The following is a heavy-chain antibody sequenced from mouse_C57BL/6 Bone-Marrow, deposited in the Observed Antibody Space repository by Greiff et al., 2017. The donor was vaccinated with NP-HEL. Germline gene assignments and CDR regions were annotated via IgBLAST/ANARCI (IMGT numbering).Heavy chain of an antibody. CDR1: GYTFTSYW. J-gene: IGHJ2*01. CDR2: IDPNSGGT. CDR3: ASGPFITTVVAPFDY. V-gene: IGHV1-72*01. Sequence: VQLQQPGAELVKPGASVKLSCKASGYTFTSYWMHWVKQRPGRGLEWIGRIDPNSGGTKYKEKFKSKATLTVDKPSSTAYMQLSSLTSEDSAVYYCASGPFITTVVAPFDYWGQGTTLTVSS. D-gene: IGHD1-1*01.